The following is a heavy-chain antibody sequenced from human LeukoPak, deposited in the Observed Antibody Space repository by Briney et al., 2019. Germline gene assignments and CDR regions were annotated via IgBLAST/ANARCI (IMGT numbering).Heavy chain of an antibody. CDR3: ATVPIFGVVIIQNWFDP. J-gene: IGHJ5*02. CDR2: IIPIFGTA. V-gene: IGHV1-69*06. D-gene: IGHD3-3*01. Sequence: SVKVSCKASGGTFSSYAISWVRQAPGQGLEWMGRIIPIFGTANYAQKFQGRVTMTEDTSTDTAYMELSSLRSEDTAVYYCATVPIFGVVIIQNWFDPWGQGTLVTVSS. CDR1: GGTFSSYA.